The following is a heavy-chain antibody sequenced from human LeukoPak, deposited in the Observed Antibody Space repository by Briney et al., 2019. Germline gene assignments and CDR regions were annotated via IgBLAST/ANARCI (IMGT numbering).Heavy chain of an antibody. J-gene: IGHJ4*02. D-gene: IGHD2-2*01. CDR2: ISGSGGGT. CDR1: GFTFSSYA. V-gene: IGHV3-23*01. Sequence: GGSLRLSCAASGFTFSSYAMSWVRQAPGKGLEWVSGISGSGGGTYYADSVKGRFTISRDNSKNTLYLQMNSLRAEDTAVYYCAKTATTCSSTSCLCFDYWGQGTLVTVSS. CDR3: AKTATTCSSTSCLCFDY.